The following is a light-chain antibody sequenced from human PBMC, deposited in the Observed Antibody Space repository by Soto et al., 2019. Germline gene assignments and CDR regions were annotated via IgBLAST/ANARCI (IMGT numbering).Light chain of an antibody. CDR1: QSVSSN. J-gene: IGKJ1*01. Sequence: EIVMPQSPATLSVSPGERATLSCRASQSVSSNLAWYQQKPGQAPRLLIYGASTRATGIPARFSGSGSGTEFTLTISSLQSEDFAVYYCQQYNNWPQTFGKGTKVEIK. V-gene: IGKV3-15*01. CDR2: GAS. CDR3: QQYNNWPQT.